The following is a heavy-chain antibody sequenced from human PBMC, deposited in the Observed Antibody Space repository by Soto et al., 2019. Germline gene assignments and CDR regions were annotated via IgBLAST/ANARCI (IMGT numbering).Heavy chain of an antibody. CDR1: GGSISSGGYY. CDR2: IYYSGST. CDR3: ARVRYCSGGSCYPRFDP. V-gene: IGHV4-31*03. Sequence: QVQLQESGPGLVKPSQTLSLTCTVSGGSISSGGYYWSWIRQHPGKGLEGIGYIYYSGSTYYNPSLKSRVTISVDTSKNQFSLELSSVTAAATAVYYCARVRYCSGGSCYPRFDPWGQGTLVTVSS. J-gene: IGHJ5*02. D-gene: IGHD2-15*01.